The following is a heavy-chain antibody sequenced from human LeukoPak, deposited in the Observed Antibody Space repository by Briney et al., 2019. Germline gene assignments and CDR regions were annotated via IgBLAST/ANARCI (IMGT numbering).Heavy chain of an antibody. V-gene: IGHV3-11*04. D-gene: IGHD3-16*01. J-gene: IGHJ4*02. CDR1: GFTFSDYY. CDR2: ISSSGSTI. CDR3: SRDGAVKWHRGIDYFDY. Sequence: PGGSLRLSCAASGFTFSDYYMSWIRQAPGKGLEWVSYISSSGSTIYYADSVKGRFTISRDNAKNSLYLQMNSLRAEDTALYYCSRDGAVKWHRGIDYFDYWGQGTLVTVSS.